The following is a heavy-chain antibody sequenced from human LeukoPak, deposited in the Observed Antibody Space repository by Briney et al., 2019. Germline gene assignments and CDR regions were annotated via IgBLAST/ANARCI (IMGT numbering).Heavy chain of an antibody. D-gene: IGHD3-10*01. CDR3: AGVRGVIIDAFDI. J-gene: IGHJ3*02. CDR1: GGSISSYY. V-gene: IGHV4-59*08. CDR2: ICYSGST. Sequence: SETLSLTCTVSGGSISSYYWSWIRQPPGKGLEWIGYICYSGSTNYNPSLKRRVTISVDTSKNQFSLKLSSVTAADTAVYYCAGVRGVIIDAFDIWGQGTMVTVSS.